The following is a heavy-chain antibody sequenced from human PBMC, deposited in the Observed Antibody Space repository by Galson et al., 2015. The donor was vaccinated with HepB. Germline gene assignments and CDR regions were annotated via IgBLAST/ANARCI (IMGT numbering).Heavy chain of an antibody. CDR2: IIPRFDTP. CDR1: GGSFNNYA. CDR3: ARDRAHYYDSSGYSGAFDI. D-gene: IGHD3-22*01. Sequence: VKVSCKASGGSFNNYAISWLRQAPGQGLEWMGGIIPRFDTPIYAQKFQDRVTITADKSTSTAYMELSSLKSEDTAVYYCARDRAHYYDSSGYSGAFDIWGQGTMVIVSS. V-gene: IGHV1-69*06. J-gene: IGHJ3*02.